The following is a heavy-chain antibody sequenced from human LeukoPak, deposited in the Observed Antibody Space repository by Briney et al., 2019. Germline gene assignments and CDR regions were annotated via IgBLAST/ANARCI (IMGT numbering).Heavy chain of an antibody. Sequence: ASVKVSCKASGYTLTSYYMHWVRQAPGQGLEWMGIINPSGGSTSYAQKFQGRVTMTRDTSTSTVYMELSSLRSEDTAVYYCVVVPAAIPRYYYYGMDVWGQGTTVTVSS. J-gene: IGHJ6*02. CDR1: GYTLTSYY. CDR2: INPSGGST. CDR3: VVVPAAIPRYYYYGMDV. D-gene: IGHD2-2*02. V-gene: IGHV1-46*01.